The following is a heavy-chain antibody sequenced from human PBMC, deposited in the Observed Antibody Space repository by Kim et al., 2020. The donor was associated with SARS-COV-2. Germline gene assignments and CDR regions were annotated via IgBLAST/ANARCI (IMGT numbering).Heavy chain of an antibody. J-gene: IGHJ6*03. CDR2: ISSSGNST. Sequence: GGSLRLSCAASEFTFSTYWMYCVRQAPGKGLVWVSRISSSGNSTNYADSVKGRFTISRDNAKNTLYLQMNSLRAEDTAVYYCARASSTSCPCYYMDVWGKGTTVTVSS. CDR3: ARASSTSCPCYYMDV. V-gene: IGHV3-74*01. D-gene: IGHD2-2*01. CDR1: EFTFSTYW.